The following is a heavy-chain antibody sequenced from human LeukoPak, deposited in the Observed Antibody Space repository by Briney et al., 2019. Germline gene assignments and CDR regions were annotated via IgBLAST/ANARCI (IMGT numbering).Heavy chain of an antibody. V-gene: IGHV3-11*01. CDR2: ISSSGSTI. CDR3: ARDIIVQGTSWNAFDI. Sequence: PGGPLRLSCAASGFTFSDYYMSWIRQAPGKGLEWVSYISSSGSTIYYADSVKGRFTISRDNAKNSLYLQMNSLRAEDTAVYYCARDIIVQGTSWNAFDIWGQGTMVTVSS. J-gene: IGHJ3*02. CDR1: GFTFSDYY. D-gene: IGHD2-2*01.